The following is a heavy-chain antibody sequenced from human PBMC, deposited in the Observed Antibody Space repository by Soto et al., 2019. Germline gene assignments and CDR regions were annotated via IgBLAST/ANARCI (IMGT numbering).Heavy chain of an antibody. CDR1: GFTFSRYW. CDR2: IKQDGSEK. Sequence: PGGSLRLSCAASGFTFSRYWMSWVRQAPGKGLEWVANIKQDGSEKYYVDSVKGRFTISRDNAKNSLYLQMNSLRSEDTAVYYCAREPGSIDYWGQGALVTVSS. CDR3: AREPGSIDY. V-gene: IGHV3-7*01. J-gene: IGHJ4*02.